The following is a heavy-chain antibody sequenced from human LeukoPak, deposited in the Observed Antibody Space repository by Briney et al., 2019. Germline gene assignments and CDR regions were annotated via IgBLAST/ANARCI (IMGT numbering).Heavy chain of an antibody. J-gene: IGHJ5*02. Sequence: GASVKVSCRASGYTFTSYGISWVRQAPGQGLEWMGWINPNSGGTNYAQKFQGRVTMTRDTSISTAYMELSRLRSDDTAVYYCARDYYDILTGYSGSGWFDPWGQGTLVTVSS. D-gene: IGHD3-9*01. CDR1: GYTFTSYG. V-gene: IGHV1-2*02. CDR2: INPNSGGT. CDR3: ARDYYDILTGYSGSGWFDP.